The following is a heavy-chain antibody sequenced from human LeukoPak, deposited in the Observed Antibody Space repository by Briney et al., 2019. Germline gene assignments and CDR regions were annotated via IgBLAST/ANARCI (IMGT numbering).Heavy chain of an antibody. CDR1: GYSISSGYY. V-gene: IGHV4-38-2*02. D-gene: IGHD2-2*01. CDR2: IYHSGST. J-gene: IGHJ4*02. Sequence: SETLSLTCAVSGYSISSGYYWGWIRQPPGKGLEWIGRIYHSGSTYYNPSLKSRVTISVDTSKNQFSLKLSSVTAADTAVYYCARERGYCSSTSCYREGLDYWGQGTLVTVSS. CDR3: ARERGYCSSTSCYREGLDY.